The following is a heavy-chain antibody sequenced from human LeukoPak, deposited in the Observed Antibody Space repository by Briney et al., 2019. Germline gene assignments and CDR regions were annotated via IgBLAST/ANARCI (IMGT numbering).Heavy chain of an antibody. J-gene: IGHJ4*02. CDR1: GYTFTSYG. Sequence: ASVKVSCKASGYTFTSYGISWVRQAPGQGLEWMGIINPSKSNTNYAQKFQGRVTMTRDTSTSTVYMELSSLRSEDTAVYYCARGRYSSSPGDYWGQGTLVTVSS. D-gene: IGHD6-6*01. CDR2: INPSKSNT. CDR3: ARGRYSSSPGDY. V-gene: IGHV1-46*01.